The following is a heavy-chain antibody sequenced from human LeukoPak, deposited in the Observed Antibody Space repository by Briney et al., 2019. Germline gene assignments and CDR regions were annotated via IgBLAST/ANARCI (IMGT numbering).Heavy chain of an antibody. CDR2: INTDGTT. J-gene: IGHJ4*02. V-gene: IGHV3-74*01. Sequence: PGGSLRLSCAASAFTFSNYWMHWVRQTPGKGLVWVSRINTDGTTRYADSVKGRFTISRDNAKNTVYLQMDSLRAEDTAVYYCARGAGIVGSTTPFDYWGQGALVTVSS. CDR1: AFTFSNYW. CDR3: ARGAGIVGSTTPFDY. D-gene: IGHD1-26*01.